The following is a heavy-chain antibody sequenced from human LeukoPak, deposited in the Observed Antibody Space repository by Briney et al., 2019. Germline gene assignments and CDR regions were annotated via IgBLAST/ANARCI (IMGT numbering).Heavy chain of an antibody. V-gene: IGHV3-11*03. CDR1: GFTFSDYY. CDR3: ARSSSSGYATLFDY. J-gene: IGHJ4*02. CDR2: ISSSSSYT. Sequence: GGSLRLSCAVSGFTFSDYYMSWIRQAPGRGLEWVSYISSSSSYTNYADSVKGRFTISRDNAKNSLYLQMNSLRAEDTAVYYCARSSSSGYATLFDYWGQGTLVTVSS. D-gene: IGHD3-22*01.